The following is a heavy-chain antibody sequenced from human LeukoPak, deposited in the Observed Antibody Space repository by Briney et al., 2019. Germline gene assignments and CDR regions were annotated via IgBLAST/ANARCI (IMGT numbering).Heavy chain of an antibody. CDR2: VIPIFGTA. CDR3: ARVGLRGPTVTTLDY. D-gene: IGHD4-17*01. CDR1: GGTFSSYA. V-gene: IGHV1-69*13. Sequence: ASVKVSCKASGGTFSSYAISWVRQAPGQGLEWMGGVIPIFGTANYAQKFQGRVTITADESTSTAYMELSSLRSEDTAVYYCARVGLRGPTVTTLDYWGQGTLVTVSS. J-gene: IGHJ4*02.